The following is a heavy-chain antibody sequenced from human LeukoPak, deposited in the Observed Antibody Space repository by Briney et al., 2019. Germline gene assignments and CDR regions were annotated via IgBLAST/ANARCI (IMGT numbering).Heavy chain of an antibody. CDR2: ISSSSSYI. J-gene: IGHJ4*02. CDR1: GFTFSSYS. CDR3: ARDGGNWYYDSSGFPGGY. V-gene: IGHV3-21*01. Sequence: GGSLRLSCAASGFTFSSYSMNWVRRAPGKGLEWVSSISSSSSYIYYADSVKGRFTISRDNAKNSLYLQMNSLRAEDTAVYYCARDGGNWYYDSSGFPGGYWGQGTLVTVSS. D-gene: IGHD3-22*01.